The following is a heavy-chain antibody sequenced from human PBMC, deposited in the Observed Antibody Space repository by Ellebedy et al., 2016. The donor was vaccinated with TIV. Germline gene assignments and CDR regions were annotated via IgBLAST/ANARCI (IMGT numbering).Heavy chain of an antibody. CDR1: GFTFSSYA. Sequence: GGSLRLSXAASGFTFSSYAMSCLRQAPGTGLECLSFISGRGGTTYYADSVKGRFSTSRDNSKNTLYLQMNNLRGDDTAVYYCATSRSQLATYFDYWGQGTLVTVSS. J-gene: IGHJ4*02. CDR3: ATSRSQLATYFDY. V-gene: IGHV3-23*01. D-gene: IGHD6-13*01. CDR2: ISGRGGTT.